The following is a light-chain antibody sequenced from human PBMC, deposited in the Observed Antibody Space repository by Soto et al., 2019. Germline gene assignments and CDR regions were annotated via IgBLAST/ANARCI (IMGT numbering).Light chain of an antibody. Sequence: QAVVTQSPSASASLGAPVKLTCILTSGHSSYAIAWHQQQPEKGPRYLMKPNGDGSHRKGDGIPDRFSGSSSGAECYLIISSLQSEAEADCCCQTWGKEVFGGGTKLTVL. CDR2: PNGDGSH. CDR3: QTWGKEV. V-gene: IGLV4-69*01. CDR1: SGHSSYA. J-gene: IGLJ3*02.